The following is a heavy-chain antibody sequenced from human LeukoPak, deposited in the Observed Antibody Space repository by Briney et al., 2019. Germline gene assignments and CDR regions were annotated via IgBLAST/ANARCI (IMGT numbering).Heavy chain of an antibody. D-gene: IGHD2-2*01. V-gene: IGHV4-30-4*08. CDR1: GGSISSGDYY. CDR2: NYYSGST. Sequence: SETLSLTCTVSGGSISSGDYYWSWIRQPPGKGLEWVGYNYYSGSTYYNPSLKSRVTISVDTSKNQFSLKLSSVTAADTAVYYCARELVDCSSTSCPRYYYYYMDVWGKGTTVTVSS. J-gene: IGHJ6*03. CDR3: ARELVDCSSTSCPRYYYYYMDV.